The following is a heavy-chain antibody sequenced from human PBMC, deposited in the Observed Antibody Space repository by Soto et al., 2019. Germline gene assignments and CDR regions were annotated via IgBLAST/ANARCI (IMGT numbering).Heavy chain of an antibody. D-gene: IGHD5-12*01. CDR2: ISYDGSNK. CDR1: GFTFSSYG. V-gene: IGHV3-30*18. Sequence: LRLSCAASGFTFSSYGMHWVRQAPGKGLEWVAVISYDGSNKYYADSVKGRFTISRDNSKNTLYLQMNSLRAEDTAVYYCAKDLKWLRRGGYYYYYGMDVWGKGTTVTVSS. CDR3: AKDLKWLRRGGYYYYYGMDV. J-gene: IGHJ6*04.